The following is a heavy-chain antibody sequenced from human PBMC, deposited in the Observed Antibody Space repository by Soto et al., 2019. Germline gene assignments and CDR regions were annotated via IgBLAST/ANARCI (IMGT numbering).Heavy chain of an antibody. CDR2: IYHSGST. J-gene: IGHJ4*02. D-gene: IGHD1-7*01. V-gene: IGHV4-30-2*01. CDR3: ARGRGTGTMDY. Sequence: ASETLSLTCAVSGGSISSGGYSWSWIRQPPGKGLEWIGYIYHSGSTYYNPSLKSRVTISVDRSKNRFSLKLSSVTAADTAVYYCARGRGTGTMDYWGQGTLVTVSS. CDR1: GGSISSGGYS.